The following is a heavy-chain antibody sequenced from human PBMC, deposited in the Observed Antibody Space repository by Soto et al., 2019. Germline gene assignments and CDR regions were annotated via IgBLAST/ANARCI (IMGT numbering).Heavy chain of an antibody. D-gene: IGHD6-19*01. Sequence: GGSLRLSCVASGFSLANYPMNWVRQTTGKGLEWISYSSPRGDTIYYADSVEGRFTISRDNARNSLSLHMSSLRDEDSALYYCAKGPHTNVGWPYYFESWGQGVPVTVSS. CDR1: GFSLANYP. J-gene: IGHJ4*02. CDR2: SSPRGDTI. CDR3: AKGPHTNVGWPYYFES. V-gene: IGHV3-48*02.